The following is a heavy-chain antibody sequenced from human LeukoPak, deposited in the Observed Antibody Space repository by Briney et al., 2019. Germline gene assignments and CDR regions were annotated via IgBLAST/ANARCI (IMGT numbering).Heavy chain of an antibody. J-gene: IGHJ5*02. CDR3: GEGGSSRWPNLFDP. V-gene: IGHV4-30-2*05. CDR1: GGSISSGGYS. Sequence: PSETLSLTCAVSGGSISSGGYSWSWIRQPPGKGLEWIGYIYYSGSTYYNPSLKSRVTISVDTSKNQFSLKLSSVTAADTAVYYRGEGGSSRWPNLFDPRGQGNLVNVSS. D-gene: IGHD6-13*01. CDR2: IYYSGST.